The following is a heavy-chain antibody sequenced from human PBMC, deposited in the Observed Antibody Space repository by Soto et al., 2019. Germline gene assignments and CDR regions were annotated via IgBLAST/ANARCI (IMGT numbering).Heavy chain of an antibody. D-gene: IGHD4-17*01. CDR1: GGSISSGGYY. V-gene: IGHV4-31*03. CDR2: IFYSGST. CDR3: ARGAVTTSLFDY. J-gene: IGHJ4*02. Sequence: QVQLQQSGPGLVKPSQTPSLSCTISGGSISSGGYYWSWIRQHPGKGLEWLGYIFYSGSTYYNPSLMSGVTISVATAKNQFSLKLSSVTAADTAVYYCARGAVTTSLFDYWGQGTLVTVSS.